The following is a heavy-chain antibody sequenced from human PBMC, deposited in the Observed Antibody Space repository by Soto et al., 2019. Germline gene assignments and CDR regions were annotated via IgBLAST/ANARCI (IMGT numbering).Heavy chain of an antibody. J-gene: IGHJ4*02. CDR3: ASRYCSSTSCYNFDY. CDR2: ISSSSSYI. Sequence: GGSLRLSCAASGFTFSSYSMNWVRQAPGKGLEWVSSISSSSSYIYYADSVKGRFTISRDNAKNSLYLQMNSLRAEDTAVYYCASRYCSSTSCYNFDYWGQGTLVTVSS. D-gene: IGHD2-2*02. CDR1: GFTFSSYS. V-gene: IGHV3-21*01.